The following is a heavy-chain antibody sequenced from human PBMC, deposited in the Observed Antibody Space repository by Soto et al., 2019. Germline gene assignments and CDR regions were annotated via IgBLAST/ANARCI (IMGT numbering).Heavy chain of an antibody. CDR1: GGSISSGGYY. CDR2: IYYSGST. D-gene: IGHD6-13*01. CDR3: ARDPGIAAAGRFHWFDP. Sequence: SLTCTVSGGSISSGGYYWSWIRQHPGKGLEWIGYIYYSGSTYYNPSLKSRVTISVDTSKNQFSLKLSSVTAADTAVYYCARDPGIAAAGRFHWFDPWGQGTLVTVSS. V-gene: IGHV4-31*03. J-gene: IGHJ5*02.